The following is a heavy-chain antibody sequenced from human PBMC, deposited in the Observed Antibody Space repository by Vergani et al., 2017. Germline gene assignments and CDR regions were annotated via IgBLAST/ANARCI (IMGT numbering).Heavy chain of an antibody. CDR3: ARSRIYYCAGSPDY. CDR1: GASVNSYY. J-gene: IGHJ4*02. CDR2: VSFRGDT. V-gene: IGHV4-59*02. D-gene: IGHD3-10*01. Sequence: QVKLQASGPGLVKPSETLSLTCTVSGASVNSYYWSWIRQPPGKGLEWMGYVSFRGDTLYDPSVKGRMTISLNTSSNQFSLYLTSVTAADTAVYFCARSRIYYCAGSPDYWGQGTLVTVSS.